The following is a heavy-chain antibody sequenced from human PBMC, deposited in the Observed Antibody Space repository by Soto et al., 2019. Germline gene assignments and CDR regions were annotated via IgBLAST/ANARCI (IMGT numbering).Heavy chain of an antibody. Sequence: LSLTCTVSGGSISSSSYYWGWIRQPPGKGLEWIGSIYYSGSTYYNPSLKSRVTISVDTSKSQFSLKLSSVTAADTAVYYCARIVVVVADYYYYGMDVWGQGTTVTVSS. V-gene: IGHV4-39*01. J-gene: IGHJ6*02. CDR1: GGSISSSSYY. CDR2: IYYSGST. D-gene: IGHD2-15*01. CDR3: ARIVVVVADYYYYGMDV.